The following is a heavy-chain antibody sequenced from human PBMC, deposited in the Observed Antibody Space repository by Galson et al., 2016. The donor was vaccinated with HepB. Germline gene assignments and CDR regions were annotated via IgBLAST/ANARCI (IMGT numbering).Heavy chain of an antibody. CDR3: ASSPAYFWSGSYFMKYYYYGMDG. CDR1: GFTFSSYS. V-gene: IGHV3-48*02. CDR2: ISSSSSTI. D-gene: IGHD3-3*01. J-gene: IGHJ6*02. Sequence: SLRLSCAASGFTFSSYSMNWVRQAPGKGLEWVSYISSSSSTIYYADSVKGRFTISRDNAKHSLYLQMNSLKDEDTAVYYCASSPAYFWSGSYFMKYYYYGMDGWGQGTTVTVAS.